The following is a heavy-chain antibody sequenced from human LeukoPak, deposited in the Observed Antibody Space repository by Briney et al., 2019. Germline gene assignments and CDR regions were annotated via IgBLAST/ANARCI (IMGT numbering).Heavy chain of an antibody. CDR1: GYTFSSYG. CDR3: ARDLYVWGSYRFSDY. Sequence: GASVKVSCKASGYTFSSYGINWVRQAPGQGLEWMGWIGAYNGNTNYAQKLQGRVTMTTDTSTSTAYMELRSLRSDDTAVYYCARDLYVWGSYRFSDYWGQGTLVTVSS. CDR2: IGAYNGNT. D-gene: IGHD3-16*02. J-gene: IGHJ4*02. V-gene: IGHV1-18*01.